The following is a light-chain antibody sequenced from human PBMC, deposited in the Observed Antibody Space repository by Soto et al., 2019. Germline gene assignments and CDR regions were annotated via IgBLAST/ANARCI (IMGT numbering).Light chain of an antibody. CDR1: QNLISDY. J-gene: IGKJ1*01. V-gene: IGKV3-20*01. CDR3: QQYGRSPTWT. CDR2: GAS. Sequence: IVLTQSPGTLSLSPGERATLSCRASQNLISDYLAWYQQKPGQPPRLLIYGASRRATGIPDRFSGSGSGIDFTLSISSLEPEDSAVYYCQQYGRSPTWTFGQGTRVEIK.